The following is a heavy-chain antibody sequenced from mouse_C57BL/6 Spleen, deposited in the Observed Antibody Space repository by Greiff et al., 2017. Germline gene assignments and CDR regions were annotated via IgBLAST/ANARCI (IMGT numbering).Heavy chain of an antibody. J-gene: IGHJ4*01. Sequence: QVLLKESGPGLVQPSQSLSITCTVSGFSLTSYGVHWVRQSPGKGLEWLGVIWSGGSTDYNAAFISRLSISKDNSKSQVFFKMNSLQADDTAIYYCARKHDGPGDYAMDYWGQGTSVTVSS. CDR2: IWSGGST. V-gene: IGHV2-2*01. CDR3: ARKHDGPGDYAMDY. D-gene: IGHD2-3*01. CDR1: GFSLTSYG.